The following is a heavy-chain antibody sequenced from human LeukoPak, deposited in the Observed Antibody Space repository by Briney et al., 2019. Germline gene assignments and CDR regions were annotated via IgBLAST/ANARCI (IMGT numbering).Heavy chain of an antibody. D-gene: IGHD1-14*01. CDR1: GGSISSSSYY. V-gene: IGHV4-39*01. J-gene: IGHJ6*03. Sequence: PSETLSLTCTVSGGSISSSSYYWGWIRQPPGKGLEWIGSIYYSGSTYYNPSLKSRVTISVDTSKNQFSLKLSSVTAADTAVYYCARQPPADPHMDVWGKGTTVTVSS. CDR2: IYYSGST. CDR3: ARQPPADPHMDV.